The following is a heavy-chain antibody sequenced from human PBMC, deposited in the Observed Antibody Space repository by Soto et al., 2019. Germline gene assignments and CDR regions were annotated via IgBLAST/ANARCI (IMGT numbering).Heavy chain of an antibody. CDR3: ARHWIAGSSIP. V-gene: IGHV4-39*01. CDR1: GDSISSSSQY. CDR2: IHYSGTS. J-gene: IGHJ5*02. D-gene: IGHD2-21*01. Sequence: SETLSLTXSVSGDSISSSSQYWGWIRQPPGKGLEWIGSIHYSGTSYYNPSLKSRVTIFVDTSKNQLSLKLSSVTAADTAVYYCARHWIAGSSIPWGQGTLVTVSS.